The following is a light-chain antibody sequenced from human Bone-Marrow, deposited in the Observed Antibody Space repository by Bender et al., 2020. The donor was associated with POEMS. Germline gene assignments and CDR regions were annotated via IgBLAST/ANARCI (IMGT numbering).Light chain of an antibody. V-gene: IGLV2-14*02. CDR1: SSDIATFNL. CDR3: SSYTNSNSWV. Sequence: QSALTQPASVSGSPGQSITISCTGTSSDIATFNLVSWYQQHPGKAPKLMIRDVNDRPSGISNRFSGSKSGNTASLTISGLQPEDEADYYCSSYTNSNSWVFGGGTKLTVL. CDR2: DVN. J-gene: IGLJ3*02.